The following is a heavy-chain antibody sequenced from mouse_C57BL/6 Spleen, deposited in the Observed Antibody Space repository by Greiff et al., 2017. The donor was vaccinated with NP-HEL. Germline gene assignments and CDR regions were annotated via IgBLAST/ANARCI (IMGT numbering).Heavy chain of an antibody. CDR1: GFTFSDFY. CDR3: ARDAHMIHWYFDV. D-gene: IGHD2-4*01. V-gene: IGHV7-1*01. J-gene: IGHJ1*03. CDR2: SRNKANDYTT. Sequence: EVKLMESGGGLVQSGRSLRLSCATSGFTFSDFYMEWVRQAPGKGLEWIAASRNKANDYTTEYSASVKGRFIVSRDTSQSILYLQMNALRAEDTAIYYCARDAHMIHWYFDVGGTGTTVTVSS.